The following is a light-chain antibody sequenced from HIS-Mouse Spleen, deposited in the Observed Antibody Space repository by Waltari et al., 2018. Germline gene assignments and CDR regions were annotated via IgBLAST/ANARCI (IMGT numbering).Light chain of an antibody. V-gene: IGLV2-14*03. CDR2: DVS. CDR1: SSDVGGYNY. CDR3: SSYTSSSTLV. Sequence: QSALTQPASVSGSPGQSITISCTGTSSDVGGYNYVSWYQQHPGKAPKLMIYDVSNRHSGVSNRFSGSTSGNTASLTISGLQAEDEADYYCSSYTSSSTLVFGGGTKLTVL. J-gene: IGLJ3*02.